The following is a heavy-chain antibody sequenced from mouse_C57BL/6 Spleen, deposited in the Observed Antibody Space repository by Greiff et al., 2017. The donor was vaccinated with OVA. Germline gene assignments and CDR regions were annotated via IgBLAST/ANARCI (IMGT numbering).Heavy chain of an antibody. CDR3: ARGWLLLDY. V-gene: IGHV1-50*01. Sequence: QVQLQQPGAELVKPGASVKLSCKASGYTFTSYWMQWVKQRPGQGLEWIGEIDPSDSYTNYNQKFKGKATLTVDTSSSTAYMQLSSLTSEDSAVYYCARGWLLLDYWGKGTTRTVSS. CDR2: IDPSDSYT. J-gene: IGHJ2*01. CDR1: GYTFTSYW. D-gene: IGHD2-3*01.